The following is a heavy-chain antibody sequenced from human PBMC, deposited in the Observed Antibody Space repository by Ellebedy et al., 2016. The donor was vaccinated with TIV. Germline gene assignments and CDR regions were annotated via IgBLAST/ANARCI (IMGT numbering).Heavy chain of an antibody. D-gene: IGHD3-22*01. CDR1: GFTFSSYS. CDR3: ARQPSPYFDSSGYYYSDY. Sequence: GGSLRLSCAASGFTFSSYSMNWVRQAPGKGLEWLSSISSSSTYIYYADSVKGRFTISSDNAKYSLYLQMNSLRAEDTAVYYCARQPSPYFDSSGYYYSDYWGQGTLVTVSS. V-gene: IGHV3-21*01. CDR2: ISSSSTYI. J-gene: IGHJ4*02.